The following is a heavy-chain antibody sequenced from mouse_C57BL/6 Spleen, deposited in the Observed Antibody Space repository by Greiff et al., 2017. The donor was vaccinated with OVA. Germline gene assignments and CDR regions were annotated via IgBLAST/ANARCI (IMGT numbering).Heavy chain of an antibody. D-gene: IGHD2-3*01. CDR2: ILPGSGST. V-gene: IGHV1-9*01. CDR1: GYTFTGYW. Sequence: VQLQQSGAELMKPGASVSLSCKVTGYTFTGYWIEWVKQRPGHGLEWIGEILPGSGSTNYNEKFKGKATFTADTSTNTAYMQLSSLTTDDSAIYYCARYDGYYEFAYWGQGTLVTVSA. CDR3: ARYDGYYEFAY. J-gene: IGHJ3*01.